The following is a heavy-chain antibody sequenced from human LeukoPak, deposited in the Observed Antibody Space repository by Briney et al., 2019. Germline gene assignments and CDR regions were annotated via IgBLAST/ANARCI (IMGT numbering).Heavy chain of an antibody. CDR1: GYTFTSYG. V-gene: IGHV1-18*01. J-gene: IGHJ3*02. CDR3: ARDLSYYYGSGSYYTRFDDAFDI. CDR2: IGAYNGNT. D-gene: IGHD3-10*01. Sequence: ASVKVSCKASGYTFTSYGISWVRQAPGQGLEWMGWIGAYNGNTNYAQKLQGRVTMTTDTSTSTAYMELRSLRSDDTAVYYCARDLSYYYGSGSYYTRFDDAFDIWGQGTMVTVSS.